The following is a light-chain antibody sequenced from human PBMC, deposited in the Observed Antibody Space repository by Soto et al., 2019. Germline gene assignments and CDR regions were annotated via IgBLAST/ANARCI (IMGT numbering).Light chain of an antibody. V-gene: IGKV3-20*01. Sequence: EIVLTQSPGTLSLSPGERATLSCRARQSVTSNYLAWYQQKPGQAPRLLIYGASRRDTGIPDRVSGSGSGTDFTLTIGRLEPEDLAVYYCQQYGSTLFTFGPGTTVDIK. CDR2: GAS. J-gene: IGKJ3*01. CDR1: QSVTSNY. CDR3: QQYGSTLFT.